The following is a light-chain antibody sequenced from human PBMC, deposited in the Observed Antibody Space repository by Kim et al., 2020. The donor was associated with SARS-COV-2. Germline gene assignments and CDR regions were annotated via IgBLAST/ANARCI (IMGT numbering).Light chain of an antibody. V-gene: IGLV10-54*01. Sequence: QTPPLPATGNSNTVGNQGAAWLQQHQGHPPKLLSYRNNNRPSGISERLSASRSGNTASLTITGLQPEDEADYYCSAWDNSLSAWVFGGGTQLTVL. J-gene: IGLJ3*02. CDR2: RNN. CDR1: SNTVGNQG. CDR3: SAWDNSLSAWV.